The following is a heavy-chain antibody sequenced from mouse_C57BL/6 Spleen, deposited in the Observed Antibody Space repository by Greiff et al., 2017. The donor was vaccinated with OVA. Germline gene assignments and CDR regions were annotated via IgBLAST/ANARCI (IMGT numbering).Heavy chain of an antibody. CDR2: IDPEDGDT. D-gene: IGHD2-1*01. CDR3: TTDYGKDYFDY. CDR1: GFNINDYY. J-gene: IGHJ2*01. V-gene: IGHV14-1*01. Sequence: VQLQQSGAELVRPGASVKLSCTASGFNINDYYMHWVKQRPEQGLEWIGRIDPEDGDTEYAPKFQGKATMTADTSSNTAYLQLSSLTSEDTAVYYCTTDYGKDYFDYWGQGTTLTVSS.